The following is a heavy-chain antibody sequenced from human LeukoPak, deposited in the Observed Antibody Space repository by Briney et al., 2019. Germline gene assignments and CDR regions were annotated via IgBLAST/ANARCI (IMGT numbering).Heavy chain of an antibody. Sequence: ASVKVSCKASGFTFTRYYIHWVRQAPGQGREWMGYINPHSGGTNPPQKFQGRVTMTTDTSISAAYMELSSLISDDTAMYYCVREGNELLSKNFDYWGQGTLVTVSS. V-gene: IGHV1-2*02. D-gene: IGHD2-21*02. CDR3: VREGNELLSKNFDY. J-gene: IGHJ4*02. CDR1: GFTFTRYY. CDR2: INPHSGGT.